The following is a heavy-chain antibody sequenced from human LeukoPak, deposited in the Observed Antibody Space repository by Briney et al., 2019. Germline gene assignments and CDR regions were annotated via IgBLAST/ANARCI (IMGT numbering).Heavy chain of an antibody. CDR3: ARVGRSRGALPNPNHYLDV. V-gene: IGHV1-69*13. CDR2: TIPMFGSA. Sequence: GASVKVSCKASGDIFNSYSIRWVRQATGEGLEWVGYTIPMFGSANYAEKLQGRVTITPDHSTSTVFLELSSLSSEDTAVYYCARVGRSRGALPNPNHYLDVWGKGTTVIVSS. D-gene: IGHD1-26*01. CDR1: GDIFNSYS. J-gene: IGHJ6*03.